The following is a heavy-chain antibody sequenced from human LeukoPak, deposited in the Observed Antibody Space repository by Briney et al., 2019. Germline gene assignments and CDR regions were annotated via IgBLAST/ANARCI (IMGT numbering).Heavy chain of an antibody. CDR3: ARTVYGSGSPVWFDP. Sequence: PSETLSLTCTVSGGSISSYYWSWIRQPPGKGLEWIGYIYYSGSTNYNPSLKSRVTISVDTSKNQFSLKLSSATAADTAVYYCARTVYGSGSPVWFDPWGQGTLVTVSS. CDR2: IYYSGST. D-gene: IGHD3-10*01. J-gene: IGHJ5*02. CDR1: GGSISSYY. V-gene: IGHV4-59*08.